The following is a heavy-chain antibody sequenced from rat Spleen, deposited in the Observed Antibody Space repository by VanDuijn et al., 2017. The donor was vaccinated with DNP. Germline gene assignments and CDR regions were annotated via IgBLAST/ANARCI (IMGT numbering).Heavy chain of an antibody. V-gene: IGHV2-72*01. CDR3: ARHKNWYFDF. J-gene: IGHJ1*01. CDR1: GFSLTSNG. Sequence: QVQLEESGPGLMQPSETLSLTCTVYGFSLTSNGVGWIRQPLGRGLVWMGAIWAGGGTNYNPAVQSRLTISRDTSKSQVFLKMNSLQPEDTGTYYCARHKNWYFDFWGPGTMVTVSS. CDR2: IWAGGGT.